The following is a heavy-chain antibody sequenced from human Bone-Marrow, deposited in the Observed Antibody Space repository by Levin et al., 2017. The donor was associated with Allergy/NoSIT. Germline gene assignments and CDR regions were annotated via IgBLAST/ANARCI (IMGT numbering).Heavy chain of an antibody. CDR3: ARDIGQPDSYDYYYNGMDV. Sequence: PGESLKISCAASGFTFRGYGFHWVRQAPGKGLEWVAVIWLDGRSQHYADSVKGRFTISRDNSQNTLWLQMNSLRAEDTAIYYCARDIGQPDSYDYYYNGMDVWGQGTTVTVSS. CDR1: GFTFRGYG. V-gene: IGHV3-33*01. CDR2: IWLDGRSQ. J-gene: IGHJ6*02. D-gene: IGHD1-26*01.